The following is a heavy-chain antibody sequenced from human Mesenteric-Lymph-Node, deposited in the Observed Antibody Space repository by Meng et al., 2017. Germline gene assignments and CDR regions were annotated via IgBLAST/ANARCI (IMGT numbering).Heavy chain of an antibody. D-gene: IGHD3-22*01. CDR3: ARESITMIEGRIKNSWFDP. CDR1: GFSFSRSW. Sequence: GESLKISCAASGFSFSRSWMTWLRQTPEKGLELVANIKEDGTYTNYVDSVKGRFTISRDNAKNSVYLQMNSLRADDTAVYYCARESITMIEGRIKNSWFDPWGQGTLVTVSS. J-gene: IGHJ5*02. CDR2: IKEDGTYT. V-gene: IGHV3-7*01.